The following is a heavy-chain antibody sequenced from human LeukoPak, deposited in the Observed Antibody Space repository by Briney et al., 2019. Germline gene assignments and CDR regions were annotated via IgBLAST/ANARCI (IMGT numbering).Heavy chain of an antibody. J-gene: IGHJ4*02. CDR2: IKQDGSEK. CDR3: ARLQYSSSDFDY. D-gene: IGHD6-6*01. CDR1: GFTFSNYW. Sequence: GGSLRLSCAASGFTFSNYWMSWVRQAPGKGLEWVANIKQDGSEKYYVDSVKDRFTISRDSAKNSLYLQMNSLRAEDTAVYYCARLQYSSSDFDYWGQGTLVTVSS. V-gene: IGHV3-7*01.